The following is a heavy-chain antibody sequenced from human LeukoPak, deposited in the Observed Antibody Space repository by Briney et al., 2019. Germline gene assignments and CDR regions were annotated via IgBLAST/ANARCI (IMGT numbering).Heavy chain of an antibody. Sequence: GGSLRLSCAASGFTFSDYYMSWIRQAPGKGLEWVSYISSSGGAISYADSVKGRFTISRDNAMNSLYLQMNSLRAEDTAVYYCARVSSGYYDSSGYFDYWGQGTLVTVSS. V-gene: IGHV3-11*01. CDR3: ARVSSGYYDSSGYFDY. J-gene: IGHJ4*02. CDR1: GFTFSDYY. D-gene: IGHD3-22*01. CDR2: ISSSGGAI.